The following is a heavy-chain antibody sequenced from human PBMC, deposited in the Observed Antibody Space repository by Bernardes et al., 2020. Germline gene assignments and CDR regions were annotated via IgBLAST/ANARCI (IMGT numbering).Heavy chain of an antibody. D-gene: IGHD3-10*01. CDR1: GFTFRNYG. Sequence: GGSLRLSCAASGFTFRNYGIHWVRQAPGKGLEWVAVMSYNAGNEVYGDSVKGRFSIARDNVKNTVNLYMNTLTNEDSAVYYCAKEGPSGASPNWFLDLWGRGTQVTVSS. CDR2: MSYNAGNE. J-gene: IGHJ2*01. V-gene: IGHV3-30*18. CDR3: AKEGPSGASPNWFLDL.